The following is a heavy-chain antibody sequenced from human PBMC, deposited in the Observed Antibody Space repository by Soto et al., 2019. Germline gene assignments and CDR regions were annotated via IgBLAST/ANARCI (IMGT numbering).Heavy chain of an antibody. J-gene: IGHJ6*02. V-gene: IGHV3-23*01. CDR1: GFTFSTYA. CDR3: AKVDSNTFRVYGMDV. D-gene: IGHD2-2*03. CDR2: ISGSGGST. Sequence: GGSLRLSCAASGFTFSTYAMGWVRQAPGKGLEWVSAISGSGGSTYYPDSVKGRFTISRDNSKNTLYLQMNSLRAEDTAVYYCAKVDSNTFRVYGMDVWDQGTTVTVSS.